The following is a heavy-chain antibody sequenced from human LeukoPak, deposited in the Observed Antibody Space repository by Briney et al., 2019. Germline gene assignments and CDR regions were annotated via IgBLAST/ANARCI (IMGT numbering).Heavy chain of an antibody. CDR2: INHSGST. D-gene: IGHD6-19*01. CDR3: ARAVAYYYYGMDV. J-gene: IGHJ6*02. CDR1: GGSFSGYY. V-gene: IGHV4-34*01. Sequence: SETLSLTCAVYGGSFSGYYWSWIRQPPGKGLEWIGEINHSGSTNYNPSLKSRVTISVDTSKNQFSLKLSSVTAADTAVYYCARAVAYYYYGMDVWGQGTTVTVSS.